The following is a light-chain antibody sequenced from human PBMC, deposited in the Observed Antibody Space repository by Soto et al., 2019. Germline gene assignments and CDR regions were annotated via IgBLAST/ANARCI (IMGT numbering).Light chain of an antibody. Sequence: DIQLTQSPSSLSATVGDRVTITCRPSQTIGKYLNWYQQEPGKAPKLLIYDTSYLQSGVPSRFSGSASGTDFTLSINNLRPEDFETYYCQQSFSIPFTFGPGTKVDIK. J-gene: IGKJ3*01. CDR1: QTIGKY. CDR2: DTS. CDR3: QQSFSIPFT. V-gene: IGKV1-39*01.